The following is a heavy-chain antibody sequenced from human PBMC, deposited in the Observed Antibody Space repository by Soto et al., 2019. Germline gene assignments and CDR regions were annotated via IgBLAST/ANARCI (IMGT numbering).Heavy chain of an antibody. CDR2: IYYSGST. CDR3: AGFVVPASRNSDFDY. CDR1: GISVSTSDYY. Sequence: SETLSLTCTVSGISVSTSDYYWGWVRQPPGKGLDWIGDIYYSGSTFYNPSLRSRVTLSVDTSKNQFSLRLNSVTAADTAVYFCAGFVVPASRNSDFDYWGQGTLVTVSS. V-gene: IGHV4-39*01. D-gene: IGHD2-15*01. J-gene: IGHJ4*02.